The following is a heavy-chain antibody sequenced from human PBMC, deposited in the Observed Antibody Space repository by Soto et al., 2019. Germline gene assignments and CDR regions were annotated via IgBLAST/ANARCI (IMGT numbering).Heavy chain of an antibody. V-gene: IGHV1-69*01. CDR1: GGTFSSYA. J-gene: IGHJ3*02. CDR3: AREANVVQSDAFDI. D-gene: IGHD2-15*01. CDR2: IIPIFGTA. Sequence: QVQLVQSGAEVKKPGSSVKVSCKASGGTFSSYAISRVRQAPRQGLEWMGGIIPIFGTANYAQKFQGRVTITADESTSTAYMELSSLRSEDTAVYYCAREANVVQSDAFDIWGQGTMVTVSS.